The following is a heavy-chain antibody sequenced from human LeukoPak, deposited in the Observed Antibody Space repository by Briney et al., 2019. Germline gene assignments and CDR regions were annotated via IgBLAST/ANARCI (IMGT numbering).Heavy chain of an antibody. V-gene: IGHV4-30-4*08. Sequence: SQTLSLTCTVSGGSISSGDYYWSWIRQPPGKGLEWIVYIYYSGSTYYNPSLKSRVTISVDTSKNQFSLKLSSVTAADTAVYYCARYYDILTGYPDSSGYYGLDYRGQGTLVTVSS. J-gene: IGHJ4*02. CDR3: ARYYDILTGYPDSSGYYGLDY. D-gene: IGHD3-9*01. CDR1: GGSISSGDYY. CDR2: IYYSGST.